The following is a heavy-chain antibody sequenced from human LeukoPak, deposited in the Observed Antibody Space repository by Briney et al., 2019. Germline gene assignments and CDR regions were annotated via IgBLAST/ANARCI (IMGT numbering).Heavy chain of an antibody. V-gene: IGHV3-21*04. J-gene: IGHJ4*02. CDR1: GFTFSSYS. Sequence: SGGSLRLSCAASGFTFSSYSMNWVRQAPGKGLEWVSSISSSSSYIYYADSVKGRFTISRDNSKNTLYLQMSSLRAGDTAIYYCAKDRRLASFDYGGQGTLDTVSS. CDR3: AKDRRLASFDY. D-gene: IGHD6-25*01. CDR2: ISSSSSYI.